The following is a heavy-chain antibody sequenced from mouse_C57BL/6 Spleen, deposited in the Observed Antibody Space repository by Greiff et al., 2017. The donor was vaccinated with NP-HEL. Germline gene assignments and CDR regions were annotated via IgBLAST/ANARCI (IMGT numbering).Heavy chain of an antibody. CDR1: GYAFTNYL. CDR3: ARSPTTVVAFDY. CDR2: INPGSGGT. D-gene: IGHD1-1*01. V-gene: IGHV1-54*01. J-gene: IGHJ2*01. Sequence: QVQLQQSGAELVRPGTSVKVSCKASGYAFTNYLIEWVKQRPGQGLEWIGEINPGSGGTNYNEKFKGKATLTADKSSSTAYMQLSSLTSEDSAVYFCARSPTTVVAFDYWGQGTTLTVSS.